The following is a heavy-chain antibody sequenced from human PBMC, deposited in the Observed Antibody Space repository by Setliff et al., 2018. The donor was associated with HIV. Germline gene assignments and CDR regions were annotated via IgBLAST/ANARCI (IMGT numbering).Heavy chain of an antibody. D-gene: IGHD3-3*01. J-gene: IGHJ4*02. CDR1: GGSISSGSYH. CDR2: IHVSGTT. CDR3: ARDVMEWFGNYFDN. Sequence: SETLSLTCTVSGGSISSGSYHWSWIRQPAGKGLEWIGQIHVSGTTNYNPSLKSRVTISIDTSKHQFSLQLTSVTAADTAVYFCARDVMEWFGNYFDNWGQGALVTVSS. V-gene: IGHV4-61*09.